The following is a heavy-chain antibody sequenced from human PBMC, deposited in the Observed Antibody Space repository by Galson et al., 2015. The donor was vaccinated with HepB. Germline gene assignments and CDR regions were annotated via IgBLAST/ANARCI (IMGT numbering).Heavy chain of an antibody. Sequence: SVKVSCKASGGTFSSYTISWVRQAPGQGLEWMGRIIPILGIANYAQKFQGRVTITADKSTSTAYMELSSLRSEDTAVYYCARGVPNYYDSSGYRGFGYWGQGTLVTVSS. CDR1: GGTFSSYT. D-gene: IGHD3-22*01. J-gene: IGHJ4*02. V-gene: IGHV1-69*02. CDR2: IIPILGIA. CDR3: ARGVPNYYDSSGYRGFGY.